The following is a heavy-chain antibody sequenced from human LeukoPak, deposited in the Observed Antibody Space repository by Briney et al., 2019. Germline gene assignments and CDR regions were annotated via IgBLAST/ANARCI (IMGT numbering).Heavy chain of an antibody. J-gene: IGHJ6*03. V-gene: IGHV4-59*12. Sequence: SETLSLTCTVSGGSISSYYWSWIRQPPGKGLEWIGYIYYSGSTNYNPSLKSRVTISVDTSKNQFSLKLTSVTAADTAVYYCARCSRIAARPGPSVHYMDVWGKGTTVTVSS. CDR2: IYYSGST. CDR1: GGSISSYY. CDR3: ARCSRIAARPGPSVHYMDV. D-gene: IGHD6-6*01.